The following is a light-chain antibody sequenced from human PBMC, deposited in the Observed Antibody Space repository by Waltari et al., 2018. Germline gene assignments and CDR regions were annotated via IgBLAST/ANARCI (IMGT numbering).Light chain of an antibody. CDR3: QQYGSSPRT. CDR1: QSVSSSY. CDR2: DAS. Sequence: EIVLTQSPGTLSLSPGERANLPCRASQSVSSSYLAWYQQKPGQAPRLLTYDASSRATGIPDRFSGSGSGTDFTVTISRLEPEDVAVYYCQQYGSSPRTFGQGTKVEIK. J-gene: IGKJ1*01. V-gene: IGKV3-20*01.